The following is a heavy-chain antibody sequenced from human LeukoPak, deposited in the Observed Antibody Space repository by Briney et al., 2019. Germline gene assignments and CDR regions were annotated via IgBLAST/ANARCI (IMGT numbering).Heavy chain of an antibody. V-gene: IGHV3-30*03. CDR3: AIPTYYYDSSGYIPEAFDI. J-gene: IGHJ3*02. CDR2: ISYDGSNK. D-gene: IGHD3-22*01. CDR1: GFTFSSYG. Sequence: GGSLGLSCAASGFTFSSYGMHWVRQAPGKGLEWVAVISYDGSNKYYADSVKGRFTISRDNSKNTLYLQMNSLRAEDTAVYYCAIPTYYYDSSGYIPEAFDIWGQGTMVTVSS.